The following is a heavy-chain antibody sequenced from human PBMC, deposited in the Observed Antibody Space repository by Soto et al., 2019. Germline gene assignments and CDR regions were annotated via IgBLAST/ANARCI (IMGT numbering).Heavy chain of an antibody. CDR3: AKDSPNTVVRGVIIKLDY. Sequence: GGSLRLSCAASGFTVSSNYMSWVRQAPGKGLGWVSVIYTGGSTYYADSVKGRFTISRDNSENTLYLQMSGLRADDTAVYYCAKDSPNTVVRGVIIKLDYWGQGTRVTVSS. D-gene: IGHD3-10*01. CDR2: IYTGGST. CDR1: GFTVSSNY. J-gene: IGHJ4*02. V-gene: IGHV3-53*01.